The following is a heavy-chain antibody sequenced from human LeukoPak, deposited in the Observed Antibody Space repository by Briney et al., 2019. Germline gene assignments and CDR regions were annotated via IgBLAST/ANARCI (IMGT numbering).Heavy chain of an antibody. D-gene: IGHD2/OR15-2a*01. Sequence: GGSLRLSCAVSGFTVTSNYMSWVRQAPGKGLEWVSVVYPGGFTYHADSVKGRFTISRDASKNTVYLQMNSLRAEDTAVYYCAIGGVIWRMDVWGQGTTVTVSS. CDR3: AIGGVIWRMDV. V-gene: IGHV3-66*01. J-gene: IGHJ6*02. CDR2: VYPGGFT. CDR1: GFTVTSNY.